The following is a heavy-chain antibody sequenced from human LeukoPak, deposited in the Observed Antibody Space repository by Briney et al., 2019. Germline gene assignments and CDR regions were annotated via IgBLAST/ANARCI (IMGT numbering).Heavy chain of an antibody. CDR3: ARTRGGDYVLDY. V-gene: IGHV1-69*13. J-gene: IGHJ4*02. D-gene: IGHD4-17*01. CDR1: GYTFTGYY. Sequence: RGASVKVSCKASGYTFTGYYMHWVRQAPGQGLEWMGGIIPIFGTANYAQKFQGRVTITADGSTSTAYMELSSLRSEDTAVYYCARTRGGDYVLDYWGQGTLVTVSS. CDR2: IIPIFGTA.